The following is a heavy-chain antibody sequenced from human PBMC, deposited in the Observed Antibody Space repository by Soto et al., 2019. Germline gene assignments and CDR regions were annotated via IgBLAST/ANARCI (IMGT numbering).Heavy chain of an antibody. J-gene: IGHJ4*02. Sequence: GCSLRLSCADSGFTFSSYGMHWVRQAPGKGLEWVAVISYDGSNKYYADSVKGRFTISRDNSKNTLYLQMNSLRAEDTAVYYCAKDNGDGYNYNFDYWGQGTLVTVSS. CDR2: ISYDGSNK. CDR3: AKDNGDGYNYNFDY. CDR1: GFTFSSYG. V-gene: IGHV3-30*18. D-gene: IGHD5-12*01.